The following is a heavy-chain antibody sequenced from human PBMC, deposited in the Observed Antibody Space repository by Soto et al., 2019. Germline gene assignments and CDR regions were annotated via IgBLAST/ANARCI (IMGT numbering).Heavy chain of an antibody. V-gene: IGHV1-2*04. J-gene: IGHJ5*02. CDR3: ARDPLPIAAAGTGWFDP. CDR2: INPNSGGT. CDR1: GYSFTGYY. Sequence: ALVKLSCKASGYSFTGYYMHWVRQAPEQGLEWMGWINPNSGGTNYAQKFQGWVTMTRDTSISTAYMELSRLRSDDTAVYYCARDPLPIAAAGTGWFDPWGQGTLVTVSS. D-gene: IGHD6-13*01.